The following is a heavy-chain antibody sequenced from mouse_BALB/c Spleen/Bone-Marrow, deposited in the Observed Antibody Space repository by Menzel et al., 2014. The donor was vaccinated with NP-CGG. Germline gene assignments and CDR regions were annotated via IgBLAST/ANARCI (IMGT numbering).Heavy chain of an antibody. D-gene: IGHD2-2*01. CDR2: IHPSDTET. CDR1: GYSFTSYW. V-gene: IGHV1-74*04. Sequence: LQESGAEIVRPGASVKLSCKTSGYSFTSYWMNWVKQRPGQGLAWIGMIHPSDTETRLNQRFKDKATLTVDKSSSTDYMQLSSPTSEDSAVYYCARGGYDGWYFDVWGEGTTVTVYS. CDR3: ARGGYDGWYFDV. J-gene: IGHJ1*01.